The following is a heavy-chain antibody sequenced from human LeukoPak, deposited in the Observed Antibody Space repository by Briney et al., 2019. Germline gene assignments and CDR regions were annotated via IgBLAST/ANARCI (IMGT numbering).Heavy chain of an antibody. CDR1: GGSISSSTYY. J-gene: IGHJ4*02. CDR2: IYHSGST. CDR3: ARSLYYYDSSGYYRTRGYFDY. Sequence: SETLSLTCTVSGGSISSSTYYWGWIRQPPGKGLEWIGSIYHSGSTYYNPSLKSRVTISVDTSKNQFSLKLSSVTAADTAVYYCARSLYYYDSSGYYRTRGYFDYWGQGTLVTVSS. D-gene: IGHD3-22*01. V-gene: IGHV4-39*07.